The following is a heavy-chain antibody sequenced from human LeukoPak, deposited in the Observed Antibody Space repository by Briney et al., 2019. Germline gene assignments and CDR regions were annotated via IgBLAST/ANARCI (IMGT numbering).Heavy chain of an antibody. CDR3: ARGRYCSSTSCYTRHYYYYYYMDV. D-gene: IGHD2-2*02. J-gene: IGHJ6*03. CDR1: GGSFSGYY. Sequence: PSETLSLTCAVYGGSFSGYYWSWIRQPPGKGLEWIGEINHSGSTNYNPSLKSRVTISVDTSKNQFSLKLSSVTAADTAVYYCARGRYCSSTSCYTRHYYYYYYMDVRGKGTTVTVSS. V-gene: IGHV4-34*01. CDR2: INHSGST.